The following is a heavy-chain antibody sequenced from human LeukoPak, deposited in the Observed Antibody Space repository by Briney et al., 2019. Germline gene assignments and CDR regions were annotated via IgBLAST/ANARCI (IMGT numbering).Heavy chain of an antibody. J-gene: IGHJ4*02. CDR1: GFTFDDYT. CDR3: AKDSENLSGSYYHYFDY. D-gene: IGHD1-26*01. Sequence: GGSLRLSCAASGFTFDDYTMRWVRQAPGKGLEWVSLISWDGGSTYYADSVKGRFTISRDNSKNSLYLQMNSLRTEDTALYYCAKDSENLSGSYYHYFDYWGQGTLVTVSS. V-gene: IGHV3-43*01. CDR2: ISWDGGST.